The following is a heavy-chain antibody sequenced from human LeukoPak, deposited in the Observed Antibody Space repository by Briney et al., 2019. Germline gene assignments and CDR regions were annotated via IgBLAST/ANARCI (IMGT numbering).Heavy chain of an antibody. Sequence: SETLSLTCAVYGGSFSGYYWSWIRQPAGKGLEWIGRIYASGSTNYNPSLKSRVTMSVDTSKNQFSLKLSSVTAADTAVYYCARLSSSFVWGQGTLVTVSS. CDR2: IYASGST. CDR1: GGSFSGYY. V-gene: IGHV4-59*10. CDR3: ARLSSSFV. J-gene: IGHJ4*02. D-gene: IGHD6-6*01.